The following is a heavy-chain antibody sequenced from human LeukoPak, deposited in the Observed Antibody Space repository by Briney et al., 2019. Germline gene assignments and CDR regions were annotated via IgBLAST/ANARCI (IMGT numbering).Heavy chain of an antibody. V-gene: IGHV3-49*04. CDR2: IRSKAYGGTT. CDR1: AFTFNSYV. CDR3: TREGVITMVRGVIGEYYYYYYMDV. Sequence: GGSLRLSCAASAFTFNSYVMSWVRQAPGKGLEWVGVIRSKAYGGTTEYAASVKGRFTISRDDSKSIAYLQMNSLKTEDTAVYYCTREGVITMVRGVIGEYYYYYYMDVWGKGTTVTISS. D-gene: IGHD3-10*01. J-gene: IGHJ6*03.